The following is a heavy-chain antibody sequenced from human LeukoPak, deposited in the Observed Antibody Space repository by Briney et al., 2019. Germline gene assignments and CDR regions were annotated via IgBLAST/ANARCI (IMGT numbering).Heavy chain of an antibody. CDR3: ARTNYGDYLVDY. J-gene: IGHJ4*02. CDR1: GFSFSNYE. CDR2: ITSSGSTM. Sequence: PGGSLRLSCAASGFSFSNYEMNWVCQAPGKGLEWVSYITSSGSTMFYADSVEGRFIISRDNTKNSLYLQMNSLRAEDTAVYYCARTNYGDYLVDYWGQGTLVTVSS. D-gene: IGHD4-17*01. V-gene: IGHV3-48*03.